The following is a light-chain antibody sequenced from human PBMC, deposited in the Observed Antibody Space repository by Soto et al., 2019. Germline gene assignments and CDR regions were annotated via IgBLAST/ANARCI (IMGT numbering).Light chain of an antibody. CDR2: DAS. Sequence: DINRTQSPASLSLSVGDKVSITCLSSQSIRSYLNWVQQKPGKAPKLLIYDASSLQTGVPSRFSGSGSGTDFSLTISSLQPEDFATCYCQQSYSTPPWTFGQGTKV. J-gene: IGKJ1*01. V-gene: IGKV1-39*01. CDR3: QQSYSTPPWT. CDR1: QSIRSY.